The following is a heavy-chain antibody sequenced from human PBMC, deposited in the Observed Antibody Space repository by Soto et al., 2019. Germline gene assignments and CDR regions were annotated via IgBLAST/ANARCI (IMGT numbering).Heavy chain of an antibody. V-gene: IGHV3-30*18. CDR1: GFTFSSYG. CDR2: ISYDGSNK. J-gene: IGHJ4*02. CDR3: AKDMGSIGWYWSATLDY. Sequence: QVPLVESGGGVVQPGRSLRLSCAASGFTFSSYGMHWVRQAPGKGLEWVAVISYDGSNKYYADSVKGRFTISRDNSKNTRYLQMNSLRAEDTAVYYCAKDMGSIGWYWSATLDYWGQGTLVTVSS. D-gene: IGHD2-15*01.